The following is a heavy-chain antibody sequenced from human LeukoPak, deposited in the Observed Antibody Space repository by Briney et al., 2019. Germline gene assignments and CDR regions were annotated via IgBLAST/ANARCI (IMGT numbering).Heavy chain of an antibody. Sequence: PGGSLRLSCAASGFTFSSYSMNWVRQAPGKGLEWVSYISSSSSYIYYADSVKGRFTISRDNAKNSLYLQMNSLRAEDTAVYYCARETPAGNDYWGQGTLVTVSS. CDR3: ARETPAGNDY. CDR1: GFTFSSYS. J-gene: IGHJ4*02. CDR2: ISSSSSYI. V-gene: IGHV3-21*01. D-gene: IGHD3-10*01.